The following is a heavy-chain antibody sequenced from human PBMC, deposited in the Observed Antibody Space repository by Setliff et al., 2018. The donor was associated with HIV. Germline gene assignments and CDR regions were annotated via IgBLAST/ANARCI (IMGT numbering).Heavy chain of an antibody. Sequence: ASVKVSCKASGYTFTNYDINWVRQAPGQGLEWMGWMNPNSGNTGYAQKFQGRVTMTRNTSIRTAYMELSSLRSEDTAVYYCATRGRDLGFDYWGQGTLVTVS. D-gene: IGHD1-1*01. CDR1: GYTFTNYD. CDR2: MNPNSGNT. CDR3: ATRGRDLGFDY. V-gene: IGHV1-8*02. J-gene: IGHJ4*02.